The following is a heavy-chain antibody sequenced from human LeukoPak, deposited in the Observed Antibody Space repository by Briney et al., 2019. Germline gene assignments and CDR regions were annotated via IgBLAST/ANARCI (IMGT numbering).Heavy chain of an antibody. CDR2: IYYSGST. J-gene: IGHJ3*02. CDR1: GGSISSYY. D-gene: IGHD1-1*01. Sequence: SETLSLTCTVSGGSISSYYWSWIRQPPGKGLEWIGYIYYSGSTYYSPSLKSRVTISVDTSKNQFSLKLSSVTAADTAVYYCARQLYAFDIWGQGTMVTVSS. CDR3: ARQLYAFDI. V-gene: IGHV4-59*04.